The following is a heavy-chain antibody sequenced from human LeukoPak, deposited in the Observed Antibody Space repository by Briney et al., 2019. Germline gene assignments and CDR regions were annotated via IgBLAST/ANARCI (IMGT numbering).Heavy chain of an antibody. V-gene: IGHV4-34*01. CDR1: DGSFSGYY. Sequence: PSETLSLTCAVYDGSFSGYYWSWIRQPPGKGLEWIGEINHSGSTNYNPSLKSRVTISVDTSKNQFSLKLSSVTAADTAVYYCARVKIPYCGGDCYGDAFDIWGQGTMVTVSS. CDR3: ARVKIPYCGGDCYGDAFDI. J-gene: IGHJ3*02. CDR2: INHSGST. D-gene: IGHD2-21*02.